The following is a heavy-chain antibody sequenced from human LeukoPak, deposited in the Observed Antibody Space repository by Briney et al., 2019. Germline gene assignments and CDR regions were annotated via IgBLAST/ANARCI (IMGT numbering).Heavy chain of an antibody. CDR1: GVTFSSYS. V-gene: IGHV3-30*04. D-gene: IGHD6-13*01. CDR3: AREKRQLLLSDVFDV. Sequence: GGSLRLSCAASGVTFSSYSMHWVRRAPGKGLEWVGGIRHDGSDKYYGDSVKGRFTISRDNSKNTLYLQMDSLRAEDTAVYYCAREKRQLLLSDVFDVWGRGTMVTVSS. J-gene: IGHJ3*01. CDR2: IRHDGSDK.